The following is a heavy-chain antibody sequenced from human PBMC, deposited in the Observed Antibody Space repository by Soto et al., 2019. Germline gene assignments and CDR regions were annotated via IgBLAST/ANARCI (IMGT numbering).Heavy chain of an antibody. D-gene: IGHD2-15*01. CDR1: GYTFTSYY. V-gene: IGHV1-46*01. Sequence: GASVKVSCKASGYTFTSYYMHWVRQAPGQGLEWMGIINPSGGSTSYAQKFQGRVTMTRDTSTSTVYMELSSLRSEDTAVYYCASRHRDCSGGSCYSRTSNDAFDIWGHGTMVTVSS. CDR3: ASRHRDCSGGSCYSRTSNDAFDI. CDR2: INPSGGST. J-gene: IGHJ3*02.